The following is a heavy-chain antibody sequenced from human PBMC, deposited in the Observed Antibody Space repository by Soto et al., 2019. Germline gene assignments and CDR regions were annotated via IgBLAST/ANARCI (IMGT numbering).Heavy chain of an antibody. CDR2: ISAYNGNT. D-gene: IGHD3-3*01. CDR3: ARDLRFLEWFPPQDPNTWFDP. J-gene: IGHJ5*02. CDR1: GYTFTSYG. V-gene: IGHV1-18*01. Sequence: SVKVSXKASGYTFTSYGISWVRQAPGQGLEWMGWISAYNGNTNYAQKLQGRVTMTTDTSTSTAYMELRSLRSDDTAVYYCARDLRFLEWFPPQDPNTWFDPWGQGNLVTVSS.